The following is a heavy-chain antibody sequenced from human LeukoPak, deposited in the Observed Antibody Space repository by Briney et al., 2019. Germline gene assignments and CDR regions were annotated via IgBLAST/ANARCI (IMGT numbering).Heavy chain of an antibody. CDR3: ARTTMVRGTYYMDV. Sequence: SETLSLTCAVSGGSISSNSYYWGWIRQPPGKGLEWIGSIYYSGSTYYNPSLKSRVTISVDTSKNQFSLKLSSVTAADTAVYYCARTTMVRGTYYMDVWGKGTTVTISS. CDR1: GGSISSNSYY. D-gene: IGHD3-10*01. V-gene: IGHV4-39*07. CDR2: IYYSGST. J-gene: IGHJ6*03.